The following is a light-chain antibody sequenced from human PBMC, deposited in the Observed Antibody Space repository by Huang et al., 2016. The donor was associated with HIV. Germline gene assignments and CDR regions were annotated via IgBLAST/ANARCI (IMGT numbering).Light chain of an antibody. J-gene: IGKJ4*01. CDR2: GSS. V-gene: IGKV3-15*01. Sequence: IVMTQSPATLSASPGERVTVSCRANRSVSSNLACYQQRPGQAPRLLIYGSSTRGPGIPARFSGSGYGTDVSLAISSLQSEDFALYYCQQYNNGLLSFGGGTRVDI. CDR1: RSVSSN. CDR3: QQYNNGLLS.